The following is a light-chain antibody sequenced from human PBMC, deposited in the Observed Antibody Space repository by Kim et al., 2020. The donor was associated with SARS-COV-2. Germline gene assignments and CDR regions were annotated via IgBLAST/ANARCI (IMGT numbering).Light chain of an antibody. CDR3: CSYTRRSTVV. CDR1: SSDVGSYNL. Sequence: QSALTQPASVSGSPGQSITISCTGTSSDVGSYNLVSWYQQHPGTAPKLVIYEVRKRPAGVSNRFSGTRSGNTASLTIAGLQTEDEDDYYCCSYTRRSTVVFGGGTQLTVL. J-gene: IGLJ2*01. CDR2: EVR. V-gene: IGLV2-23*02.